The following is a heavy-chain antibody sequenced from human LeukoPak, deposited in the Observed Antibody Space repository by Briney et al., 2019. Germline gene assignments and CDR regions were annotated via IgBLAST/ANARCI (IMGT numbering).Heavy chain of an antibody. J-gene: IGHJ4*02. CDR3: AKEKAYFDY. Sequence: GGSLRLSCAASGFTFSSYAMHWVCQAPGKGLGRVAVISYDGSNKYYADSVKGRFTNTRDNSKNTLYLQMNSLRAEDTAVYYCAKEKAYFDYWGQGTLVTVSS. CDR2: ISYDGSNK. CDR1: GFTFSSYA. V-gene: IGHV3-30-3*02.